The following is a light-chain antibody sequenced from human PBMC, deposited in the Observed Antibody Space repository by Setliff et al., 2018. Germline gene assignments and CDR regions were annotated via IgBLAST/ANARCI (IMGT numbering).Light chain of an antibody. CDR1: TGAVTSGHF. CDR3: LLSYSDAVI. J-gene: IGLJ2*01. CDR2: DTV. V-gene: IGLV7-46*01. Sequence: VVTQAPSLTVSPGGTVTLTCGSSTGAVTSGHFPYWFQQKPGQAPRTLIHDTVNKQSWTPARFSGSLLGGKAALTLSGAQPEDGADYYCLLSYSDAVIFGGGTKVTVL.